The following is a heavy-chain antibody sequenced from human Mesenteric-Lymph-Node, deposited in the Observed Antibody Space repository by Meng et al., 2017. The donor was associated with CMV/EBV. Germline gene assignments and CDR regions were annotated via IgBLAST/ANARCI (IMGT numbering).Heavy chain of an antibody. CDR3: ARHQGDTTIRYGMDV. CDR2: IYHSGST. CDR1: GYSISSGYY. V-gene: IGHV4-38-2*02. J-gene: IGHJ6*02. Sequence: SETLSLTCTVSGYSISSGYYWGWIRQPPGKGLEWIGSIYHSGSTYYNPSLKSRVTISVDTSKNQFSLKLSSVTAADTAVYYCARHQGDTTIRYGMDVWGQGTTVTVSS. D-gene: IGHD5-12*01.